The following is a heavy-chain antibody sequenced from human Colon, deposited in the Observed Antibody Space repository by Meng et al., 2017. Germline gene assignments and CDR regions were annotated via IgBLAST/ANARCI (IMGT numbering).Heavy chain of an antibody. CDR3: ARGSDSGSYYGSEYFQH. D-gene: IGHD1-26*01. J-gene: IGHJ1*01. CDR1: GFTFRSYW. Sequence: GGSLRLSCAASGFTFRSYWMHWVRQAPGKGLVWVSRMNSDGSGTSYADSVKGRFTISRDNAKNMLYLQMNSLRAEDTAVYYCARGSDSGSYYGSEYFQHWGQGTLVTVSS. CDR2: MNSDGSGT. V-gene: IGHV3-74*01.